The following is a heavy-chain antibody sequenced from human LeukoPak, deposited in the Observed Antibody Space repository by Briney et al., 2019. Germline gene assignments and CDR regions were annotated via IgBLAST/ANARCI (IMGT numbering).Heavy chain of an antibody. CDR3: ARDTSLDYYDSSGYYSYYFDY. J-gene: IGHJ4*02. Sequence: SETLSLTCSVSNDSISNYYWTWIRQPPGKGLERIGYIYYTGITNYNPSLKSRVTISVDTSKNQFSLKLSSVTAADTAVYYCARDTSLDYYDSSGYYSYYFDYWGQGTLVTVSS. CDR1: NDSISNYY. D-gene: IGHD3-22*01. V-gene: IGHV4-59*12. CDR2: IYYTGIT.